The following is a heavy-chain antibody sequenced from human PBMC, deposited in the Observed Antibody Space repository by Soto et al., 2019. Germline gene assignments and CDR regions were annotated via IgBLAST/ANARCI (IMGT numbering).Heavy chain of an antibody. D-gene: IGHD2-8*01. CDR2: AFYRGAT. J-gene: IGHJ5*02. V-gene: IGHV4-59*01. Sequence: PSETLSLTCSVSTGSISRYYWSSIRQPPGEGLEWIGYAFYRGATGYNPSLKTRATMAVDTSKNQVSLKLSSVTGADTAVYYCARDRSTYGGGGTGEVKENWFDPWGQGALVTVSS. CDR3: ARDRSTYGGGGTGEVKENWFDP. CDR1: TGSISRYY.